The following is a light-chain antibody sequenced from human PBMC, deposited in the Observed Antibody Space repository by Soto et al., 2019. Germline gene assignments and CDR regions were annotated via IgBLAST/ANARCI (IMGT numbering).Light chain of an antibody. CDR1: SSNVGNNH. Sequence: QSVLTQPRSVSAAAGQNVTISCSGGSSNVGNNHVSWYQQLPGTAPRLIIYDNSDRPSGIPDRFSGSKSGTSATLGITGLQAGDEADYYCETFDLSLDLPLFGGGTQLTVL. V-gene: IGLV1-51*01. J-gene: IGLJ7*01. CDR2: DNS. CDR3: ETFDLSLDLPL.